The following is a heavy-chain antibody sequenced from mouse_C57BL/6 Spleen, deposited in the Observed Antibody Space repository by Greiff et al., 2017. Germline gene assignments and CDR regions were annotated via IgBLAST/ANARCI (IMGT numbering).Heavy chain of an antibody. CDR2: IYPGDGDT. J-gene: IGHJ4*01. CDR1: GYAFSSSW. Sequence: QVHVKQSGPELVKPGASVKISCKASGYAFSSSWMNWVKQRPGKGLEWIGRIYPGDGDTNCNGKFKGKATLTADKSSSTAYMQLSSLTSEDSAVYCCARRGITTVVEDYAMDYWGQGTSVTVSS. V-gene: IGHV1-82*01. CDR3: ARRGITTVVEDYAMDY. D-gene: IGHD1-1*01.